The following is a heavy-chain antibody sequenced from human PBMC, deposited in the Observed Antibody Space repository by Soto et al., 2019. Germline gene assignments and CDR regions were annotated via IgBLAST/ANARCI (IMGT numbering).Heavy chain of an antibody. J-gene: IGHJ4*02. V-gene: IGHV1-18*01. CDR2: ISAYNGNT. CDR1: GYTFTNFG. CDR3: ARGATPIDY. Sequence: ASVKVSCKASGYTFTNFGISWVRQAPGQGHEWMGWISAYNGNTNYAQRFQGRVTMTTDTSTSTAYMEVRSPRFDDTAVYYCARGATPIDYWGQATLVTHSS.